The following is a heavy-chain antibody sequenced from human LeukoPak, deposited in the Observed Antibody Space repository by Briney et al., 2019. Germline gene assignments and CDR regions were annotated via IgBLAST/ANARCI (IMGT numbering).Heavy chain of an antibody. CDR3: ASPSGYSYGSDAFDI. V-gene: IGHV3-48*03. CDR1: GFTFSSYE. D-gene: IGHD5-18*01. J-gene: IGHJ3*02. Sequence: GGSLRLSCAASGFTFSSYEMNWVRQAPGKGLEWVSYISSSGSTIYYADSVKGRFTISRDNAKNSLYLQMNSLRAEDTAVYYCASPSGYSYGSDAFDIWGQGTMVTVSS. CDR2: ISSSGSTI.